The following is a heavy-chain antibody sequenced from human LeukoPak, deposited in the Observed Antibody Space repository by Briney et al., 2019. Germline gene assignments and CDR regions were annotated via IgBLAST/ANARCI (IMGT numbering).Heavy chain of an antibody. CDR3: AAGANSGYDFDY. J-gene: IGHJ4*02. V-gene: IGHV1-69*05. CDR2: IIPIFGTA. D-gene: IGHD5-12*01. Sequence: SVKVSCKASGGTFSSYAISWVRQAPGQGLEWMGGIIPIFGTANYAQKFQERVTITRDMSTSTAYMELSSLRSEDTAVHYCAAGANSGYDFDYWGQGTLVTVSS. CDR1: GGTFSSYA.